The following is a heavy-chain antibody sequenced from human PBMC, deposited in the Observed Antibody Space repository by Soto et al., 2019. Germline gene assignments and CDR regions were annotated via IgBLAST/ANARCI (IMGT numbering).Heavy chain of an antibody. CDR1: GFTFSTYS. Sequence: EVLLVESGGGLVKPGGSLRLSCEASGFTFSTYSMNWVRQAPGKGLEWVSSISGSGDAILSADSVRGRFAISRDNAKKSICLKMNSLRAEDTAVYYCVRACAKGGWGQGTLVTVSS. V-gene: IGHV3-21*01. D-gene: IGHD3-16*01. CDR3: VRACAKGG. CDR2: ISGSGDAI. J-gene: IGHJ4*02.